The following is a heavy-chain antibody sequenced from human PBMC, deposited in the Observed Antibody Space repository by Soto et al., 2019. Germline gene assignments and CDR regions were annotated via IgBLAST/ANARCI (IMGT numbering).Heavy chain of an antibody. CDR3: GRCTSTSCHLGSDY. D-gene: IGHD2-2*01. Sequence: GGTLRRSCAASAFTFSNYAMNWVRQAPGKGLEWVALISYDGSNKYYADSVKGRFTISRDSSKNTLYLQMNSLRAADTAVYYCGRCTSTSCHLGSDYWGQGTLVTVCS. CDR1: AFTFSNYA. J-gene: IGHJ4*02. CDR2: ISYDGSNK. V-gene: IGHV3-30-3*01.